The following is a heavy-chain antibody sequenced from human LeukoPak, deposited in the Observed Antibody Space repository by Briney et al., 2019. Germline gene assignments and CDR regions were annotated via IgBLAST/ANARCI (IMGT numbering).Heavy chain of an antibody. V-gene: IGHV3-7*01. CDR3: AKFSWSGLDY. CDR1: GFSFSSFW. CDR2: INQDGSER. J-gene: IGHJ4*02. Sequence: GGSLRLSCAASGFSFSSFWMSWVRQAPGKGLEWVAKINQDGSERYYVGSVKGRFTISRDNSKNSLFLVMNNLSAEDTAVYYCAKFSWSGLDYWGQGILVTVSS.